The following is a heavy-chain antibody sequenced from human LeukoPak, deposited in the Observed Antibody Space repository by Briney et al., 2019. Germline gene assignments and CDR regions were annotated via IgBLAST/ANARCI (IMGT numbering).Heavy chain of an antibody. V-gene: IGHV4-38-2*02. J-gene: IGHJ4*02. CDR1: GYFISSGYY. Sequence: SETLSLTCTVSGYFISSGYYWGWIRQPPGEGLQWIGSIHHSGSTYYNPSLKSRVTISVDTSKNQFSLKLSSVTAADTAVYYCARHTTITMVRGVTFDYWGQGTLVTVSS. CDR3: ARHTTITMVRGVTFDY. CDR2: IHHSGST. D-gene: IGHD3-10*01.